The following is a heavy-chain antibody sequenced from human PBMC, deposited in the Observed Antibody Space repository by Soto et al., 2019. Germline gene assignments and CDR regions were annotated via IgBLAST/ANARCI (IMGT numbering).Heavy chain of an antibody. CDR3: SKARCSGNSCYVPDY. Sequence: LRLSCAASGFTFNSYTMAWVRQAPGKGLEWVSSISGSGGSPSYADSVQGRFTISRDNSRNTLSLQMNSLRAEDTATYYCSKARCSGNSCYVPDYRRHGSLVTVAS. D-gene: IGHD2-15*01. CDR2: ISGSGGSP. V-gene: IGHV3-23*01. J-gene: IGHJ4*01. CDR1: GFTFNSYT.